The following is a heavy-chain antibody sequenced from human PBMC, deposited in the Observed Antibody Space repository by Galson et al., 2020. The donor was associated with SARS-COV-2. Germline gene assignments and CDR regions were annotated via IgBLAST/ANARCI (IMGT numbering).Heavy chain of an antibody. J-gene: IGHJ4*02. CDR1: GFSLTTSGIC. V-gene: IGHV2-70*11. Sequence: SGPTLVKPTQTLTLTCSFSGFSLTTSGICVTWIRQPPGKALEWLARIDWDGDEHYSTSQKTRLTISRDTSKNQVVLTMTNMDPVDTATYYCARLRRFNANYQTVDYWGQGTLVTVSS. CDR2: IDWDGDE. CDR3: ARLRRFNANYQTVDY. D-gene: IGHD1-7*01.